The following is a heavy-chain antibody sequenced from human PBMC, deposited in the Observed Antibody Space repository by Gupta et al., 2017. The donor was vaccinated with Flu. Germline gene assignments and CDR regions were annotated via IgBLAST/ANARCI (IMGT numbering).Heavy chain of an antibody. CDR3: ARVGQWLDSYFDY. CDR2: VYYSETA. Sequence: SVSGGSVTSYYWSWIRQPPGKGLEYIGYVYYSETAKYNPSLKSRVTISVDTSKNQVSLHLNSVTAADTAVYYCARVGQWLDSYFDYWGHGTLVTVSP. D-gene: IGHD6-19*01. J-gene: IGHJ4*01. V-gene: IGHV4-59*02. CDR1: GGSVTSYY.